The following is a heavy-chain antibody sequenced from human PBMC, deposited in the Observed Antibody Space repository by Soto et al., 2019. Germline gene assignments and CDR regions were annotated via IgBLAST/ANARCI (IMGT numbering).Heavy chain of an antibody. D-gene: IGHD1-20*01. Sequence: EVQLLESGGDLVQPGGSLRLSCAASGFNVGAFAVNWVRQAPGKGLEWVSGISVSDAFIYYADSVRGRFSISRDASENILYLQMNSLRVDDTALYYCTRATVAGITGLDYWGREPWSPSP. CDR2: ISVSDAFI. CDR1: GFNVGAFA. J-gene: IGHJ4*02. V-gene: IGHV3-23*01. CDR3: TRATVAGITGLDY.